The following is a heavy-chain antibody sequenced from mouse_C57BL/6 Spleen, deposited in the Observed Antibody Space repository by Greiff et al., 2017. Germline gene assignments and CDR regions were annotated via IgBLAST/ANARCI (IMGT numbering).Heavy chain of an antibody. CDR3: ARKKTTGKGYYFDY. Sequence: VKLVESGAELVKPGASVKMSCKASGYTFTSYWITWVKQRPGQGLEWIGDIYPGSGSTNYNEKFKSKATLTVDTSSSTAYMQLSSLTSEDSAVYYCARKKTTGKGYYFDYWGQGTTLTVSS. CDR1: GYTFTSYW. D-gene: IGHD4-1*01. V-gene: IGHV1-55*01. CDR2: IYPGSGST. J-gene: IGHJ2*01.